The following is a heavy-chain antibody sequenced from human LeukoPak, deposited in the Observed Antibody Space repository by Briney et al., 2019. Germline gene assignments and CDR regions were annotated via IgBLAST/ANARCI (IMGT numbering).Heavy chain of an antibody. Sequence: ASVKVSCKASGYTFTCYYMHWVRQAPGQGLEWMGWVNPNSGGTNSAQKFQGRVTMTRDTSISTAYMELSRLTSDDTAVYYCARPLFDWYYYDSSGYYYLDYWGQGTLVTVSS. CDR3: ARPLFDWYYYDSSGYYYLDY. J-gene: IGHJ4*02. D-gene: IGHD3-22*01. V-gene: IGHV1-2*02. CDR2: VNPNSGGT. CDR1: GYTFTCYY.